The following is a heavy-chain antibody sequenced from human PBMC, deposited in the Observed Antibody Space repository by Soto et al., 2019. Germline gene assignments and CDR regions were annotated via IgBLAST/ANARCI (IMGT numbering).Heavy chain of an antibody. J-gene: IGHJ6*02. V-gene: IGHV3-30*18. D-gene: IGHD3-3*01. CDR1: GFTFSSYG. CDR3: AKDWKFWSGSTAQYYYGMDV. CDR2: ISYDGSNK. Sequence: GGSLRLSCAASGFTFSSYGMHWVRQAPGKGLEWVAVISYDGSNKYYVDSVKGRFTISRDNSKNTLYLQMNSLRAEDTAVYYCAKDWKFWSGSTAQYYYGMDVWGQGTTVTVSS.